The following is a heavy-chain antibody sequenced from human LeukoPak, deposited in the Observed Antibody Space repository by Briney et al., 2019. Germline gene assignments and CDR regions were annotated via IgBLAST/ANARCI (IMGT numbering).Heavy chain of an antibody. CDR1: GGSISSYY. J-gene: IGHJ4*02. V-gene: IGHV4-59*01. Sequence: SETLSLTCTVSGGSISSYYWSWIRQPPGKGLEWIGYIYYSGSTNYNPSLKSRVTISVDTSKNQFSLRLSSVTAADTAVYYCARESPYSSGRGFDYWGQGTLVTVPS. D-gene: IGHD6-19*01. CDR3: ARESPYSSGRGFDY. CDR2: IYYSGST.